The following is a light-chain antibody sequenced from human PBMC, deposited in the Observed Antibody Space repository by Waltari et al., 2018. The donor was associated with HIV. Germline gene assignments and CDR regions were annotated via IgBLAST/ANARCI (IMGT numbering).Light chain of an antibody. CDR1: QSLLHNNGNYF. Sequence: VMTQSPLSLPVTPGEPASISCSSSQSLLHNNGNYFLDWYLQKPGQSPQLLIYLGSSRASGVPDRFSGSGSETDFTLTISSLEPEDFAVYYCQQRSSWPSITFGQGTRLDI. V-gene: IGKV2-28*01. J-gene: IGKJ5*01. CDR2: LGS. CDR3: QQRSSWPSIT.